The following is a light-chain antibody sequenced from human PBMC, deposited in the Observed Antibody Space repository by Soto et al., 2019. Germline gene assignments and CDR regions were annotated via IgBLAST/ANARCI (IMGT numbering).Light chain of an antibody. CDR2: GAY. Sequence: DIVRTQSPATLSVSPGDRATLSCRASQSVGNDLAWYQQKPGQAPRLLLYGAYTRATGIPDTFSGSGSGTDFTLTISSLQSEDFAVYYCQHYNYWPQKTFGKGTKVDIK. V-gene: IGKV3-15*01. CDR3: QHYNYWPQKT. CDR1: QSVGND. J-gene: IGKJ1*01.